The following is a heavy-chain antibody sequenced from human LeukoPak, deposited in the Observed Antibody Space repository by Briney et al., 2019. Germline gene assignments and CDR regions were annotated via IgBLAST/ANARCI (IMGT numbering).Heavy chain of an antibody. CDR1: GGSISTSNYY. CDR2: IFYSGST. D-gene: IGHD6-13*01. J-gene: IGHJ3*02. Sequence: SETLSLTCTVSGGSISTSNYYWGWIRQPPGKGLEWIGNIFYSGSTYYSPSLKSRVTISLDTSRNQFSLKLSSVTAADTAVYYCARGPTSSWYTGAGWQPAEYATDAFDIWGQGTMVTVSS. V-gene: IGHV4-39*07. CDR3: ARGPTSSWYTGAGWQPAEYATDAFDI.